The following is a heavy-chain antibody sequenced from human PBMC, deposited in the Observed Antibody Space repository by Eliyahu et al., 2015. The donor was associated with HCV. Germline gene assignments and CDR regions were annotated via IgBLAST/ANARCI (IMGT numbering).Heavy chain of an antibody. CDR3: TTEEAIFGVGFVVGAFDI. CDR1: GFTFSNAW. V-gene: IGHV3-15*07. CDR2: IKSKTDGGTT. Sequence: EVQLVESGGGLVKPGGSLRLSCAASGFTFSNAWXNWVRQAPGKGLGWVGRIKSKTDGGTTDYAAPVKGRFTISRDDSKNTLYLQMNSLKTEDTAVYYCTTEEAIFGVGFVVGAFDIWGQGTMVTVSS. J-gene: IGHJ3*02. D-gene: IGHD3-3*01.